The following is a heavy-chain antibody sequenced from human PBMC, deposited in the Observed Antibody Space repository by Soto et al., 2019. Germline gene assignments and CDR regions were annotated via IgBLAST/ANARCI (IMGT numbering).Heavy chain of an antibody. D-gene: IGHD6-13*01. J-gene: IGHJ4*02. CDR2: ISSSSSYT. CDR1: GFTFSDYY. V-gene: IGHV3-11*05. CDR3: ARDFRIAAEGTSFFPDY. Sequence: QVQLVESGGGLVKPGGSLRLSCAASGFTFSDYYMSWIRQAPGKGLEWVSYISSSSSYTNYADSVKGRFTISRDNAKKSLYLLMNGLRAEDTAVYYCARDFRIAAEGTSFFPDYWGQGTLVTVSS.